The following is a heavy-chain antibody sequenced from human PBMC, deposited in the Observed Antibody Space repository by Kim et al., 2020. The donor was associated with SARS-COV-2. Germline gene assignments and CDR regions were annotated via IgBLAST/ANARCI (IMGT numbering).Heavy chain of an antibody. CDR3: AKDIFSVTTVFDY. V-gene: IGHV3-9*01. Sequence: YADSVKGRFTVSRDNAKNSLYLQMNSLRAEDTALYYCAKDIFSVTTVFDYWGQGTLVTVSS. J-gene: IGHJ4*02. D-gene: IGHD4-17*01.